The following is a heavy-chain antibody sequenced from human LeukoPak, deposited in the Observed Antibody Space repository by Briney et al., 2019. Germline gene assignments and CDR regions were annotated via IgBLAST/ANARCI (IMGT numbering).Heavy chain of an antibody. D-gene: IGHD1-26*01. CDR2: IYYSGST. V-gene: IGHV4-59*01. J-gene: IGHJ4*02. CDR1: GGSISSYY. Sequence: SETLSLTCTVSGGSISSYYWSWIRQPPGKGLEWIGYIYYSGSTNYNPSLKSRVTMSVDTSKNQFSLKLSSVTAADTAVYYCARTYSGRSYYFDCWGQGTLVTVSS. CDR3: ARTYSGRSYYFDC.